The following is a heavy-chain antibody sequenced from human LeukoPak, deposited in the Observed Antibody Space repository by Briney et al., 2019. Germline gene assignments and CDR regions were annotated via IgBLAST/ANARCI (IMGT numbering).Heavy chain of an antibody. CDR1: GFTFRNYW. CDR3: ARRAGGYSHPYDY. CDR2: IYSGGTT. J-gene: IGHJ4*02. Sequence: GGSLRLSCVASGFTFRNYWMHWVRQAPGKGLEWVSLIYSGGTTYYADSVKGRFTISRDNSKNTLYLQMNSLRAEDTAVYYCARRAGGYSHPYDYWGQGILVTVSS. D-gene: IGHD4-23*01. V-gene: IGHV3-53*01.